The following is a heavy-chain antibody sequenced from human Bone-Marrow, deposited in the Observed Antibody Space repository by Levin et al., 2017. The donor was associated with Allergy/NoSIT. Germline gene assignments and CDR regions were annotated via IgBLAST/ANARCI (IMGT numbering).Heavy chain of an antibody. D-gene: IGHD2-2*02. CDR2: ISSSGSTI. CDR1: GFTFSDYY. Sequence: GESLKISCAASGFTFSDYYMSWIRQAPGKGLEWVSYISSSGSTIYYADSVKGRFTISRDNAKNSLYLQMNSLRAEDTAVYYCARVSYNCSSTSCYNVGSSSGSYFDYWGQGTLVTVSS. V-gene: IGHV3-11*01. CDR3: ARVSYNCSSTSCYNVGSSSGSYFDY. J-gene: IGHJ4*02.